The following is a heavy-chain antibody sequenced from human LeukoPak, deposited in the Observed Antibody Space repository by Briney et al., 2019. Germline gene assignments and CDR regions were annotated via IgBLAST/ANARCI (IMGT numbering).Heavy chain of an antibody. J-gene: IGHJ4*02. CDR2: IYYSGTT. D-gene: IGHD6-13*01. CDR3: ARRLAVTGRYYFDY. V-gene: IGHV4-59*01. Sequence: PSETLSLTCTVSGGSISSYYWTWIRQPPGKGLEWIGFIYYSGTTNYNPSLKSRVTMSVDTSKNQFSLRLNFVTAADTAVYYCARRLAVTGRYYFDYWGQGTLVTVSS. CDR1: GGSISSYY.